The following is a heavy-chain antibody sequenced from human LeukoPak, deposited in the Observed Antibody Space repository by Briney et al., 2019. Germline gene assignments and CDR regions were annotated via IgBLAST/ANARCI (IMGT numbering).Heavy chain of an antibody. J-gene: IGHJ4*02. CDR2: IYYSGST. CDR1: GGSFRSSDYY. CDR3: ARDKGDYFDY. V-gene: IGHV4-39*07. Sequence: SETLSLTCAVYGGSFRSSDYYWGWIRPPPGKGLEWIGSIYYSGSTYYNPSLKSRVTISVDTSKNQFSLKLSSVTAADTAVYYCARDKGDYFDYWGQGTLVTVSS.